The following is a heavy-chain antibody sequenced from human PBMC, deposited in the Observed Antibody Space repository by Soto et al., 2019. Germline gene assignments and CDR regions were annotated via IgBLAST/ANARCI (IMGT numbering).Heavy chain of an antibody. J-gene: IGHJ3*02. CDR3: ANLNWNYGLGAFDI. D-gene: IGHD1-7*01. V-gene: IGHV3-23*01. Sequence: EVQLLESGGGLVQPGGSLRLSCAASGLTFSSYAMNWVRQAPGKGLEWVSGISYSGDSTYYADSVMGRFTISRDNSKNTLYLQMNSLRAEDTATYYCANLNWNYGLGAFDIWGQGTMVTVAS. CDR2: ISYSGDST. CDR1: GLTFSSYA.